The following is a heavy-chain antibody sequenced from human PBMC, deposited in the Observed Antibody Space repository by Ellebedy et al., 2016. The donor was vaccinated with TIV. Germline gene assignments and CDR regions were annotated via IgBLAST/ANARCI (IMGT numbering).Heavy chain of an antibody. D-gene: IGHD6-6*01. J-gene: IGHJ4*02. V-gene: IGHV1-69*02. Sequence: AASVKVSCQASGGTFSSYSVSWVRQAPGQGLEWMGRITPILAIANYAQKFQGRVTIIADKSTSTAYMELSSLRSEDTAVYYCARGRLVRADYWGQGTLVTVSS. CDR1: GGTFSSYS. CDR2: ITPILAIA. CDR3: ARGRLVRADY.